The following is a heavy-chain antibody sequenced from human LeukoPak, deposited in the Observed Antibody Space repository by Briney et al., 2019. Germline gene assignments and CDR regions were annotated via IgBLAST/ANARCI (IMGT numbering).Heavy chain of an antibody. Sequence: GGSLRLSCAASGFTFSSYGMHWVRQAPGKGLEWVAFIRYDGSNKYYADSVKGRFTISRDNSKNTLYLQMNSLRAEDTAVYYCAKDPVLIAVAGIFGYWSQGTLVTVSS. J-gene: IGHJ4*02. CDR1: GFTFSSYG. CDR3: AKDPVLIAVAGIFGY. D-gene: IGHD6-19*01. CDR2: IRYDGSNK. V-gene: IGHV3-30*02.